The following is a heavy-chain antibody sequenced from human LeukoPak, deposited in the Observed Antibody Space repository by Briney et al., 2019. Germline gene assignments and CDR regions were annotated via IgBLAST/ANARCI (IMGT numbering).Heavy chain of an antibody. Sequence: GESLKISCKGSGYSFTSYWIGCVRQMPGKGLEWMGIIYPGDSDTRYSPPFQGQVTISADKSISTAYLQWSSLKASDTAMYYCARRYYDFWSGYYLDYWGQGTLVTVSS. J-gene: IGHJ4*02. CDR1: GYSFTSYW. CDR2: IYPGDSDT. D-gene: IGHD3-3*01. V-gene: IGHV5-51*01. CDR3: ARRYYDFWSGYYLDY.